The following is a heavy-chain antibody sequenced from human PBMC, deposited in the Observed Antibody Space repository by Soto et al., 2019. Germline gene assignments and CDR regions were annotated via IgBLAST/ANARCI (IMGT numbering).Heavy chain of an antibody. D-gene: IGHD2-8*01. CDR1: GFTFSNAW. V-gene: IGHV4-34*01. Sequence: PGGSLRLSCAASGFTFSNAWMSWVRQAPGKGLEWIGEINHSGSTNYNPSLKSRVTISVDTSKNQFSLKLSSVTAADTAVYYCARGILDYSILHYYGMDVWGQGTTVTVSS. J-gene: IGHJ6*02. CDR2: INHSGST. CDR3: ARGILDYSILHYYGMDV.